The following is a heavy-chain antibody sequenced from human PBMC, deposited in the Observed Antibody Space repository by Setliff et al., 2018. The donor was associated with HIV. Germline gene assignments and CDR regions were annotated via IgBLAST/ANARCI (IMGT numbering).Heavy chain of an antibody. J-gene: IGHJ4*02. CDR2: ISAYNGNT. D-gene: IGHD1-20*01. V-gene: IGHV1-18*01. CDR3: ARDVDNAGTHPPDY. CDR1: GGTFRNYG. Sequence: ASVKVSCKASGGTFRNYGISWVRQAPGRGLEWMGWISAYNGNTNYAQKFQGRVTMTTDTSTSTAYMEMRSLRSDDTAVYFCARDVDNAGTHPPDYWGQGTLVTVS.